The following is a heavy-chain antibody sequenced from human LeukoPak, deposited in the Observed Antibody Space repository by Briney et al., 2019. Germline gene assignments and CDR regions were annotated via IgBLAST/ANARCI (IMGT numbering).Heavy chain of an antibody. CDR3: ARSEGGSGSYYSY. J-gene: IGHJ4*02. CDR1: GYTFTSYG. V-gene: IGHV1-2*02. D-gene: IGHD3-10*01. Sequence: ASVKVSCKASGYTFTSYGISWVRQAPGQGLEWMGWINPNSGGTNYAQKFQGRVTMTRDTSISTAYMELSRLRSDDTAVYYCARSEGGSGSYYSYWGQGTLVTVSS. CDR2: INPNSGGT.